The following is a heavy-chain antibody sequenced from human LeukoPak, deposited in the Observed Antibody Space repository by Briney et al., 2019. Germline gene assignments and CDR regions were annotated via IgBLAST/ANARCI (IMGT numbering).Heavy chain of an antibody. Sequence: PSQTLSLTCAVYGGSFCGYNWSWIRQPPGKGLEWIGKINHSGSTNYNPSLKSRVTISVDTSKNQFSLKLSSVTAADTAVYYCASLTVYPGFDYWGQGTLVTVSS. D-gene: IGHD1-1*01. V-gene: IGHV4-34*01. CDR2: INHSGST. CDR3: ASLTVYPGFDY. J-gene: IGHJ4*02. CDR1: GGSFCGYN.